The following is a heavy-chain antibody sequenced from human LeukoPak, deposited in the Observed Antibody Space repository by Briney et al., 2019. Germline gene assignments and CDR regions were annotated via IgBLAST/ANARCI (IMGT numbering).Heavy chain of an antibody. CDR1: SGSITSNSYY. Sequence: SDTLSLTCTVSSGSITSNSYYWVWLRQPPGMGLEWIGSKFYSGGTYYNPSLKSRVTLSVDASKNQFSLKLSPVTAADTAVYYCARARHLRSLRITIFGVVIIPPDYWGQGTLVTVSS. V-gene: IGHV4-39*07. CDR3: ARARHLRSLRITIFGVVIIPPDY. J-gene: IGHJ4*02. CDR2: KFYSGGT. D-gene: IGHD3-3*01.